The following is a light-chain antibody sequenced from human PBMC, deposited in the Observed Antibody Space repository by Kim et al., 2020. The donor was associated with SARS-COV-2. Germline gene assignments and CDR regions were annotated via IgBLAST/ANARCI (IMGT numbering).Light chain of an antibody. CDR3: AAWDDRLSGPV. J-gene: IGLJ7*01. Sequence: GQKINIFWSGDRSNIGTYAVHWYQQRPGTAPQLLIYGNDQRPSGVPDRFSGSKSGTSASLDISGLQSADEAQYSCAAWDDRLSGPVFGGGTKVTVL. V-gene: IGLV1-44*01. CDR1: RSNIGTYA. CDR2: GND.